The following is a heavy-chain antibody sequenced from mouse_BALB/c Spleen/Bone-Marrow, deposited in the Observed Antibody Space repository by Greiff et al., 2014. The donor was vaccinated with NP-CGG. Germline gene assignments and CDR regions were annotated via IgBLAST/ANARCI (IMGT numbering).Heavy chain of an antibody. CDR3: ARSWDY. V-gene: IGHV1-31*01. J-gene: IGHJ2*01. Sequence: VQLKESGPDLVKPGASVKISCKASGYSFTGYYMHWVKQSHVKSLEWIGRINPYNGATTYNQNFKDKASLTVDKSSSTAYMELHSLTSEDSAFYYCARSWDYWGQGTTLTVSS. CDR1: GYSFTGYY. CDR2: INPYNGAT. D-gene: IGHD4-1*01.